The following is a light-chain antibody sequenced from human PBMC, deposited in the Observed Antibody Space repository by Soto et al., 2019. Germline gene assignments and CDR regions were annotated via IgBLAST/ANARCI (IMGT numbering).Light chain of an antibody. Sequence: DIVMTQSPLSLPVTPAEPASISCRSSQSLLHSNGYNYLDWYLQKPGQSPQLLIYLGSNRASGVPDRFSGSGSGTDFTLKISRVEAEDVGVYYCMQALQTPGFGPGTKVDIK. CDR3: MQALQTPG. CDR1: QSLLHSNGYNY. J-gene: IGKJ3*01. CDR2: LGS. V-gene: IGKV2-28*01.